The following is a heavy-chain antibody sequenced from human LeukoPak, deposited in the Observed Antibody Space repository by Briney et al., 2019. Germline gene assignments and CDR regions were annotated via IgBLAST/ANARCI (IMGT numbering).Heavy chain of an antibody. CDR3: ARVTIFGQSNWFDP. CDR1: GGSISTTNW. J-gene: IGHJ5*02. V-gene: IGHV4-4*02. D-gene: IGHD3-3*01. CDR2: ISYSGST. Sequence: PSGTLSLTCGVSGGSISTTNWWSWVRQPPGQGLEWIGHISYSGSTNYNPSLNSRLIISIDTSANQFSLKLSSVTAADTAVYYCARVTIFGQSNWFDPWGQGTLVTVSS.